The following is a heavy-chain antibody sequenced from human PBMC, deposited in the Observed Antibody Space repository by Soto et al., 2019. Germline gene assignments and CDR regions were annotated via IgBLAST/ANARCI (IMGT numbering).Heavy chain of an antibody. V-gene: IGHV1-18*01. Sequence: QVQLQQSGAEVKKPGASVKVSCKASGYSFATHGISWVRQAPGQGLQWMGWITPNNGDTNYAQRLQGRLTMTTDTTTNTAYMELRSLRSDDTAVYFCARLAPCCGGICYSRPRDYWGQGTLVTVSS. D-gene: IGHD2-15*01. CDR3: ARLAPCCGGICYSRPRDY. CDR2: ITPNNGDT. CDR1: GYSFATHG. J-gene: IGHJ4*02.